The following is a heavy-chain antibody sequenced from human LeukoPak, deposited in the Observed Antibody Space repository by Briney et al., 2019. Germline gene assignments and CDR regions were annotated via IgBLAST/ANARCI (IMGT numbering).Heavy chain of an antibody. D-gene: IGHD3-16*01. V-gene: IGHV1-2*02. CDR1: GYTFTGYY. Sequence: ASVTVSCKASGYTFTGYYMHWVRQAPGQGLEWMGWINPNSGGTNYAQKVQGRVTMTRDPSISTAYMELSRLRSDDTAVYYCASPQTSFIWDYYGMDVWGQGTTVTVSS. J-gene: IGHJ6*02. CDR2: INPNSGGT. CDR3: ASPQTSFIWDYYGMDV.